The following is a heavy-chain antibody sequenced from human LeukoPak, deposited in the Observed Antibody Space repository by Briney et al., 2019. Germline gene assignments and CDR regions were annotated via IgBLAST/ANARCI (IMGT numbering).Heavy chain of an antibody. Sequence: GGSLRLSCAASGFTFSGSAMHWVRQASGKGLEWVGRIRSKANSYATAYAASVKGRFTISRDDSKSTAYLQMNSLKTEDTAVYYCTRGGIAAAWGQGTLVTVSS. D-gene: IGHD6-13*01. CDR2: IRSKANSYAT. CDR3: TRGGIAAA. V-gene: IGHV3-73*01. CDR1: GFTFSGSA. J-gene: IGHJ4*02.